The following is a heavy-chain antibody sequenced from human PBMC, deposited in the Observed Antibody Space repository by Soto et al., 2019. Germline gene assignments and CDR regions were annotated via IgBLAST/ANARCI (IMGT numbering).Heavy chain of an antibody. CDR1: RGSISRVDSY. D-gene: IGHD6-13*01. Sequence: TLSLTCTVSRGSISRVDSYWSWIRQPPGKGVEWIGYIYYSGSTYYNPSLKSRVTISVDTSKNQFSLTLTSVAAADTAVYYSASVGAAVRRDWFDPWGQGTLVTVSS. CDR2: IYYSGST. J-gene: IGHJ5*02. V-gene: IGHV4-30-4*01. CDR3: ASVGAAVRRDWFDP.